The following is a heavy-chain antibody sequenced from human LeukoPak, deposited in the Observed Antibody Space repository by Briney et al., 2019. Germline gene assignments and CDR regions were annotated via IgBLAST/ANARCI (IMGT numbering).Heavy chain of an antibody. Sequence: GASVKVSCKASGYTFTSYGISWVRQAPGQGLEWMGWISAYNGNTNYAQKFQGRVTMTEDTSTDTAYMELSSLRSEDTAVYYCATGAEYYYDSSGYHGHFQHWGQGTLVTVSS. D-gene: IGHD3-22*01. J-gene: IGHJ1*01. V-gene: IGHV1-18*01. CDR2: ISAYNGNT. CDR3: ATGAEYYYDSSGYHGHFQH. CDR1: GYTFTSYG.